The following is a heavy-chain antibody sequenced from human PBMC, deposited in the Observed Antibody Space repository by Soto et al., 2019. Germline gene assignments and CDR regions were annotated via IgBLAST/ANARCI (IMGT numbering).Heavy chain of an antibody. V-gene: IGHV1-69*12. CDR1: GGTFSSYA. CDR3: ARDGRQQRGGFDY. J-gene: IGHJ4*02. Sequence: QVQLVQSGAEVKKPGSSVKVSCKASGGTFSSYAISWVRQAPGQGLEWMGGIIPIFGTANYAQKFQGRVRITADESTSAAYVGLSSLRSEDTAVYYCARDGRQQRGGFDYWGQGTLVTVSS. D-gene: IGHD6-13*01. CDR2: IIPIFGTA.